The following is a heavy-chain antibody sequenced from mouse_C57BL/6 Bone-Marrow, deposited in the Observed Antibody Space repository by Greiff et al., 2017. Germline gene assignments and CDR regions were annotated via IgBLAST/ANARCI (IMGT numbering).Heavy chain of an antibody. V-gene: IGHV5-6*01. J-gene: IGHJ1*03. D-gene: IGHD1-1*01. Sequence: EVQVVESGGDLVRPGGSLKLSCAASGFTFSSYGMSWVRQTPDKRLEWVATISSGGSYTYYPDRVKGRFTFSRDNAKNTLYLQMSSLKSEDTAMYYCARQEDGSSYAWDLDVWGTGTTVTVSS. CDR3: ARQEDGSSYAWDLDV. CDR2: ISSGGSYT. CDR1: GFTFSSYG.